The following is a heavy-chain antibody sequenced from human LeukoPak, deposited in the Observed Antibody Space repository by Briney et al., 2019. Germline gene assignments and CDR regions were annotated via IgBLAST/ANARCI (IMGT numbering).Heavy chain of an antibody. D-gene: IGHD2-15*01. J-gene: IGHJ3*02. CDR1: GASIDRSTYY. CDR3: AREEDCSGGICYLGNAFDI. Sequence: SETLSLTCSVSGASIDRSTYYWGWIRQPPGKGLEWIGEINHSGSTNYNASLKSRVTISVDTSKNQFSLKLSSVTAADTAVYYCAREEDCSGGICYLGNAFDIWGQGTMVTVSS. CDR2: INHSGST. V-gene: IGHV4-39*07.